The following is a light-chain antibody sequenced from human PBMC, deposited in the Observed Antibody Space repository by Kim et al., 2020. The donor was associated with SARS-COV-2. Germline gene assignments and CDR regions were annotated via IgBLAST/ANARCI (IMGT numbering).Light chain of an antibody. Sequence: GDRVTMTGRASQGISSYLAWYQQKPGKAPKLLIYAASTLQSGVPARFSGSGSGTDFTLTIRGLQSEDIATYYCRQYYSYPYTFGQGTKLEI. CDR1: QGISSY. V-gene: IGKV1-8*01. J-gene: IGKJ2*01. CDR3: RQYYSYPYT. CDR2: AAS.